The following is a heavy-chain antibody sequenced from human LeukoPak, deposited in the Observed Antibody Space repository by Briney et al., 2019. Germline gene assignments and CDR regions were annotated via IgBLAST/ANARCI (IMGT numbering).Heavy chain of an antibody. Sequence: ASVKVSCKASGYTFTSYDINWVRQATGQGLEWMGWMNPNSGNTGYAQKFQGRVTMTRNTSISTAYMELSSLRSEDTAVYYCARGPSQLWLLHYYYGMDVWGQGTTVTVSS. V-gene: IGHV1-8*01. D-gene: IGHD5-18*01. CDR1: GYTFTSYD. J-gene: IGHJ6*02. CDR2: MNPNSGNT. CDR3: ARGPSQLWLLHYYYGMDV.